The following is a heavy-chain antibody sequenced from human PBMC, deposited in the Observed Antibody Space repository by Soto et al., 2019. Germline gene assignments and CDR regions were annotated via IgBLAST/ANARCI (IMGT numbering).Heavy chain of an antibody. CDR1: VFTFSTYG. Sequence: GSLRLSGAASVFTFSTYGFNWVRQAPGKGLEWVAVIWYDGNTKYYADSVKGRFTISRDNSKNTLYLQMNSLTAEDTAVYYCARPLVAPVAGPYYYGMDVWGQGTTVTVSS. D-gene: IGHD6-19*01. J-gene: IGHJ6*02. CDR3: ARPLVAPVAGPYYYGMDV. CDR2: IWYDGNTK. V-gene: IGHV3-33*01.